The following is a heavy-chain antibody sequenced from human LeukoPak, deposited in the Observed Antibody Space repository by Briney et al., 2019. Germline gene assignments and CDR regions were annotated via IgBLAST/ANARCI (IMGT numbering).Heavy chain of an antibody. V-gene: IGHV5-51*01. CDR3: ARQGYCGGDCYSRFDY. CDR1: GYSFTSYW. CDR2: IYPGDSDT. J-gene: IGHJ4*02. D-gene: IGHD2-21*02. Sequence: GESLKISCKGSGYSFTSYWIAWVRQMPGKGLEWMGIIYPGDSDTRYSPSFQGQVTISADKSISTAYPQWSSLKASDTAMYYCARQGYCGGDCYSRFDYWGQGTLVTVSS.